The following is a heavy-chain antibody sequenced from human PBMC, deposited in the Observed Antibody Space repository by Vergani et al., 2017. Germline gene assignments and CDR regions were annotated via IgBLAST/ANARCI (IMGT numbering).Heavy chain of an antibody. Sequence: QVQLQESGPGLVKPSETLSLTCTVSGGSISSYYWSWIRQPPGKGLEWIGYIDYSGSTNYNPSLKSRVTISVDTSKNQFSLKLSSVTAADTAVYYCARGADRDGYNKLAAFDIWGQGTMVTVSS. D-gene: IGHD5-24*01. CDR3: ARGADRDGYNKLAAFDI. V-gene: IGHV4-59*01. J-gene: IGHJ3*02. CDR1: GGSISSYY. CDR2: IDYSGST.